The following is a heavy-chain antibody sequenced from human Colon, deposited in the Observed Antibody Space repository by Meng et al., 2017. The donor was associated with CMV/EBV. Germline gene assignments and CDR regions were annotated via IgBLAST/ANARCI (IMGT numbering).Heavy chain of an antibody. D-gene: IGHD7-27*01. CDR2: INTNTGNP. CDR1: GYSFTTYT. CDR3: TRGSTWGY. J-gene: IGHJ4*02. V-gene: IGHV7-4-1*02. Sequence: KVSCKASGYSFTTYTINWVRQAPGPGLEWMGWINTNTGNPTYAQGLTGRFAFSSDAAITTAYLHISSLEPEDTAVYYCTRGSTWGYWGQGTLVTVSS.